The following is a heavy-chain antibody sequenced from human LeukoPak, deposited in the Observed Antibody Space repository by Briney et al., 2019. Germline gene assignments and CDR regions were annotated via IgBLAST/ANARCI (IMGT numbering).Heavy chain of an antibody. CDR3: AKSMTVAGFFDAFDI. D-gene: IGHD6-19*01. CDR1: GFTFNNYA. V-gene: IGHV3-23*01. CDR2: ISGSGSST. J-gene: IGHJ3*02. Sequence: GGSLRLSCAASGFTFNNYAMSWVRQAPGKGLEWVSAISGSGSSTYYADSVKGRFTISRDNSKNTLYLQMNSLRAEDTAVYYCAKSMTVAGFFDAFDIWGQGTMVTVSS.